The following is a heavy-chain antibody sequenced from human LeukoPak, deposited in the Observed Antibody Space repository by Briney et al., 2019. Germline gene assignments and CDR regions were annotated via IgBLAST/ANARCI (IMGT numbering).Heavy chain of an antibody. CDR1: GGSISTGGYY. Sequence: SQTLSLTCTVSGGSISTGGYYWTWLRQHPGKGLEWIGYIYDSGSTYYNPSLKSRVTISADTSKNQFSLTLSSVTAADTAVYYCARAYSGFDFWGQGTLVTVSS. CDR2: IYDSGST. CDR3: ARAYSGFDF. D-gene: IGHD4-4*01. J-gene: IGHJ4*02. V-gene: IGHV4-31*03.